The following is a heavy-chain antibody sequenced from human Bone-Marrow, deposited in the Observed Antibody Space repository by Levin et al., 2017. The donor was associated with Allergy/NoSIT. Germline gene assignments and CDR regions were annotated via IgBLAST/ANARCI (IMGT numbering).Heavy chain of an antibody. CDR3: AKGIMATTPGVYYFYFYGMDV. Sequence: GESLKISCAASGFTFSNYGLHWARQAPGKGLEWVAVISYDGGKQYYADSVKDRFTISRDNSNNTVYLQMSSLKTEETAVYYCAKGIMATTPGVYYFYFYGMDVWGQGTTVTVTS. J-gene: IGHJ6*02. D-gene: IGHD1-26*01. CDR1: GFTFSNYG. V-gene: IGHV3-30*18. CDR2: ISYDGGKQ.